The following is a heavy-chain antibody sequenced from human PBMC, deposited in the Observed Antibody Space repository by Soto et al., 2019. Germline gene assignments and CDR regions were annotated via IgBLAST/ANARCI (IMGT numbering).Heavy chain of an antibody. V-gene: IGHV4-34*01. CDR1: GGSFSGYY. Sequence: QVQLQQWGAGLLKPSETLSLTCAVYGGSFSGYYWSWIRQPPGKGLEWIGEINHSGSTNYNPSLKSRVTISVDTSKNQFSLKLSSVTAADTAVYYCARGFIGDYGHFDAFDIWGQGTMVTVSS. CDR2: INHSGST. CDR3: ARGFIGDYGHFDAFDI. D-gene: IGHD4-17*01. J-gene: IGHJ3*02.